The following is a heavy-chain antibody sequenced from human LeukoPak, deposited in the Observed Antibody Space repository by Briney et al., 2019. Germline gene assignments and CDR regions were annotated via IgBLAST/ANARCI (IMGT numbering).Heavy chain of an antibody. CDR3: VRVLITLELLRDAFDM. V-gene: IGHV3-74*01. D-gene: IGHD3-16*01. J-gene: IGHJ3*02. Sequence: PGGSLRLSCGASGFSLSNYWMHWVRQAPGTGPVWVARINSEGSLSSYADFVKGRFTISRDNAKNTVYLQMNSLRAEDTAVYYCVRVLITLELLRDAFDMWGQGTMVTVSS. CDR1: GFSLSNYW. CDR2: INSEGSLS.